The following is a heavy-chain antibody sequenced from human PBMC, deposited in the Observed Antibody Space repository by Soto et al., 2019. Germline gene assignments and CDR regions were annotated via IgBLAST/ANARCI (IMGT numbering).Heavy chain of an antibody. J-gene: IGHJ4*02. D-gene: IGHD3-10*01. Sequence: EVQLLESGGGLVQPGGSLRLSCAASGFTFSSYAMSWVRQAPGKGLEWVSAISGSGGSTYYAASVKGRFTISRDNSKNTLYLQMNSLRAEDTAVYYCYGSGSYIFDYWGQGTLVTVSS. V-gene: IGHV3-23*01. CDR1: GFTFSSYA. CDR2: ISGSGGST. CDR3: YGSGSYIFDY.